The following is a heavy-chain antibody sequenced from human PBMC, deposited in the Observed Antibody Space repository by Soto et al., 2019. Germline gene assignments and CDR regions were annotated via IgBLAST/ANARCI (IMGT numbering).Heavy chain of an antibody. CDR2: IWYDGSNK. V-gene: IGHV3-33*01. Sequence: GGSLRLSCAASGFTFSSYGMHWVRQAPGKGLEWVAVIWYDGSNKYYADSVKGRFTISRDNSKNTLYLQMNSLRAEDTAVYYCAREGGAQYFDYWGQGTLVTVSS. J-gene: IGHJ4*02. CDR1: GFTFSSYG. CDR3: AREGGAQYFDY. D-gene: IGHD2-15*01.